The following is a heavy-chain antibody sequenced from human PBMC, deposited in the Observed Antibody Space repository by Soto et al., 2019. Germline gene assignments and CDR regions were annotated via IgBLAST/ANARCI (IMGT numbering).Heavy chain of an antibody. D-gene: IGHD5-18*01. Sequence: ASVKVSCKASGYTFTHYYIHWVRQAPGQGLEWMGIINPNGGITTYAQKFRAGFSMTRDTSTSTVYLELSSLRSEDSAVYYCATSVNSAMAFDYWGQGPLLTVS. CDR2: INPNGGIT. CDR3: ATSVNSAMAFDY. CDR1: GYTFTHYY. V-gene: IGHV1-46*01. J-gene: IGHJ4*02.